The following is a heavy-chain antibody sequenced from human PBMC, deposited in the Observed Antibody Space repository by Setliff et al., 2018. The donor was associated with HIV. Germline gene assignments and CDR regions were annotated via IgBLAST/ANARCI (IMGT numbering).Heavy chain of an antibody. CDR3: ARVGPFEFDSSGYAEF. D-gene: IGHD3-22*01. V-gene: IGHV1-18*01. J-gene: IGHJ4*02. CDR1: GYTFSSFA. Sequence: ASVKVSCKASGYTFSSFAMSWVRQAPGQGLEWVAWISGYNGHTNYAQRFQGRVTVTTDTSTSTAYMELRSRRSDDTAVYFCARVGPFEFDSSGYAEFWGQGTPVTVSS. CDR2: ISGYNGHT.